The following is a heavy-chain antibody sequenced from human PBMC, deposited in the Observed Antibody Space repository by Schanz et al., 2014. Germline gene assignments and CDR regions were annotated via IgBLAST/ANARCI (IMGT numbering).Heavy chain of an antibody. V-gene: IGHV3-48*01. J-gene: IGHJ4*02. Sequence: EVQLVESGGGLVQPGGSLRLSCAASGFTLSNSDMHWVRQAPGKGLEWVSSISSSSSYIYYADSVKGRFTVSRDNARNSLYLHMNTLGAEDTAVYYCARVHHYDPSGWGYFDYWGQGALVTVSS. CDR3: ARVHHYDPSGWGYFDY. D-gene: IGHD3-22*01. CDR1: GFTLSNSD. CDR2: ISSSSSYI.